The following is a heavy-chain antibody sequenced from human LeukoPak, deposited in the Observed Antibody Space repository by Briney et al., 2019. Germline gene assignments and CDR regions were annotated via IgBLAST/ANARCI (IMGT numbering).Heavy chain of an antibody. V-gene: IGHV1-2*04. CDR1: GYTFTDYS. J-gene: IGHJ6*02. Sequence: ASVKVSCKASGYTFTDYSMHWVRQAPGQVLEWMGWVSPNSGGTNYAQKFQGWVTMTRDTSISTAYMELSSLRSEDTAVYYCATSYSYAPEFYYYYGMDVWGQGTTVTVSS. CDR2: VSPNSGGT. D-gene: IGHD5-18*01. CDR3: ATSYSYAPEFYYYYGMDV.